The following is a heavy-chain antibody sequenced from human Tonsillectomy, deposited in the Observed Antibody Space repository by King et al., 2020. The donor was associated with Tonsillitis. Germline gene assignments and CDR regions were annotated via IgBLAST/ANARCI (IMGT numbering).Heavy chain of an antibody. CDR2: ISAYNGNT. CDR1: GYSFSSYG. CDR3: ARSPLTSGWQKGGLVHFDY. D-gene: IGHD6-19*01. J-gene: IGHJ4*02. Sequence: QLVQSGAEVKKPGASVKVSCKASGYSFSSYGISWVRQAPGQGLEWMGWISAYNGNTKYSQKVQGRVTMTTDTSTTTAYMELRSLRSDDTAVDYCARSPLTSGWQKGGLVHFDYWGQGTLVTVAS. V-gene: IGHV1-18*01.